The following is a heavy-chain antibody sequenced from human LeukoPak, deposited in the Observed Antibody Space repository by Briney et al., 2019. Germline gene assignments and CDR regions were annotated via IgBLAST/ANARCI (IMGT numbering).Heavy chain of an antibody. V-gene: IGHV3-9*03. J-gene: IGHJ3*02. Sequence: PWGYLRLSCAASGFTFDDYAMHWVRQAPGKGLEWVSGISWNSGSIGYADSVKGRFTVSRDNAKNSLYLQMNSLRAADMALYYCARCRRVVVTAPDAFDIWGQGTMVTVSS. CDR3: ARCRRVVVTAPDAFDI. CDR2: ISWNSGSI. CDR1: GFTFDDYA. D-gene: IGHD2-21*02.